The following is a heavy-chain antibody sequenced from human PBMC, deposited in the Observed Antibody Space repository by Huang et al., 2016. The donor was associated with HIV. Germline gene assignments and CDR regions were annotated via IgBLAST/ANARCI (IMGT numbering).Heavy chain of an antibody. CDR2: ISSSSSYR. CDR3: ARGRSAVDY. D-gene: IGHD6-19*01. J-gene: IGHJ4*02. CDR1: GFTFSSYS. V-gene: IGHV3-21*01. Sequence: EVQLVESGGGLVKPGGSLRLSCAASGFTFSSYSMNWVRQAPGKGLEWVSSISSSSSYRYYADSVKGRFTISRDNAKNSLYLQMNSLRAEDTAVYYCARGRSAVDYWGQGTLVTVSS.